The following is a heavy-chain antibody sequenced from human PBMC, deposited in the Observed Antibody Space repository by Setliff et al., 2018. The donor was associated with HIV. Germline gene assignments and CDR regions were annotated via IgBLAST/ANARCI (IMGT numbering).Heavy chain of an antibody. Sequence: SLRLSCAASGFTFSGYSMNWVRQAPGKGLEWVSSITTSSSYMYYTDSVKGRFTISRDNAKNSLYLQMNSLRVEDTAVYYCAVGPRWLPTYFHYWGQGTLVTVSS. J-gene: IGHJ4*02. CDR3: AVGPRWLPTYFHY. D-gene: IGHD6-19*01. CDR1: GFTFSGYS. V-gene: IGHV3-21*06. CDR2: ITTSSSYM.